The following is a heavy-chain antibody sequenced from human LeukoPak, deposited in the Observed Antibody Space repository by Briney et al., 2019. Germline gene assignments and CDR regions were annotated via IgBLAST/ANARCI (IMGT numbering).Heavy chain of an antibody. CDR1: GYSISSGYY. CDR3: ARHTQWGVVEWTFDI. J-gene: IGHJ3*02. Sequence: SETLSLTCAVSGYSISSGYYWGWIRQPPGKGLEWIGSIYHSGSTYYNPSLKSRVTISVDTSKNQFSLKLSSVTATDTAMYYCARHTQWGVVEWTFDIWGQGTMVTVSS. V-gene: IGHV4-38-2*01. CDR2: IYHSGST. D-gene: IGHD3-16*01.